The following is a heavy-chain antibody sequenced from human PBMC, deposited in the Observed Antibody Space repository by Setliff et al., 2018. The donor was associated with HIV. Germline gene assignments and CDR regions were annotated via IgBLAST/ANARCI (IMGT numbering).Heavy chain of an antibody. CDR1: GFTFGDYA. CDR2: IRSKAYGGTT. D-gene: IGHD3-22*01. Sequence: GESLKISCTASGFTFGDYAMSWFRQAPGKGLEWVGFIRSKAYGGTTEYAASVKDRFTISRDDSKSIAYLQMNSLKTDDTAVYYCTRRYYDNSGSFRYWGQGTLVTVSS. V-gene: IGHV3-49*03. CDR3: TRRYYDNSGSFRY. J-gene: IGHJ4*02.